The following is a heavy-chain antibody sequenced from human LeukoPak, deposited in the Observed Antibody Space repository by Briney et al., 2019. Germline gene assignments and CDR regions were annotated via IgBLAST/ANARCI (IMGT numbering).Heavy chain of an antibody. CDR1: GFTFSSYS. D-gene: IGHD1-1*01. CDR3: VRGSWNPPFDY. CDR2: ISSSSYI. Sequence: GGSLRLSCAASGFTFSSYSMNWDRQAPGKGLEWVSSISSSSYIYYADSVNGRFTISRDKAKNSLYLQMNSLIAEDTAVYSVVRGSWNPPFDYWGQGTLVTVSS. V-gene: IGHV3-21*01. J-gene: IGHJ4*02.